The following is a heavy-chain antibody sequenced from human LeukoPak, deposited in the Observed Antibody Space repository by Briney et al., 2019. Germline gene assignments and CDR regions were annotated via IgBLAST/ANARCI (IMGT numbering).Heavy chain of an antibody. CDR2: IYYSGST. CDR3: ARELRYFDWPYYFDY. D-gene: IGHD3-9*01. V-gene: IGHV4-59*11. CDR1: GGSISSHY. J-gene: IGHJ4*02. Sequence: SETLSLTCTVSGGSISSHYWSWIRQPPGKGLEWIGYIYYSGSTNYNPSLKSRVTISVDTSKNQFSLKLSSVTAADTAVYYCARELRYFDWPYYFDYWGQGTLVTASS.